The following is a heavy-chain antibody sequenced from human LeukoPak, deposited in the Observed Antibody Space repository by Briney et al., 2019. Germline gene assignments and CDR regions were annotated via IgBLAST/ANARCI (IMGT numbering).Heavy chain of an antibody. CDR1: GFTFSSYG. V-gene: IGHV3-30*18. Sequence: PGGSLRLSCAASGFTFSSYGMHWVRQAPGKGLEWVAVISYDGSNKYYADSVKGRFTISRDNSKNTLYLQMNSLRAEDTAVYYCAKDEGIYYDTQGFFQHWGQGTLVTVSS. CDR2: ISYDGSNK. CDR3: AKDEGIYYDTQGFFQH. D-gene: IGHD3-22*01. J-gene: IGHJ1*01.